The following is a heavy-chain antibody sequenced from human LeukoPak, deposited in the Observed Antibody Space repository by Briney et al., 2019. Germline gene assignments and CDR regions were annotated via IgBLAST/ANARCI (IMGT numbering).Heavy chain of an antibody. D-gene: IGHD4-23*01. CDR3: ARAYDYGGKKDSFDV. J-gene: IGHJ3*01. CDR1: GYTFTGYY. CDR2: INPNSGGT. V-gene: IGHV1-2*02. Sequence: ASVKVSCKASGYTFTGYYMHWLRQAPGQGLEWMGWINPNSGGTNYAQKFQGRVTMTRDTSISTAYMELSRLRSDDTTVYYWARAYDYGGKKDSFDVWGQGTMVTVSS.